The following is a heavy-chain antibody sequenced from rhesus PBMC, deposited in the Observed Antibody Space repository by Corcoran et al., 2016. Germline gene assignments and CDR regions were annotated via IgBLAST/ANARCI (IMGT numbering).Heavy chain of an antibody. V-gene: IGHV2-1*01. J-gene: IGHJ5-1*01. Sequence: QVTLKESGPALVKPTQTLTLTCTFSGFSLSTSGMGVGWIRQPPGKTLEWLAHIYWDDAKRYSTSLKSRLTISKDTSKNQVVLTMTNMDPVDTATYYYARTEVIPNNRFDVWGPGVLVTVSS. CDR1: GFSLSTSGMG. CDR2: IYWDDAK. CDR3: ARTEVIPNNRFDV. D-gene: IGHD3-34*01.